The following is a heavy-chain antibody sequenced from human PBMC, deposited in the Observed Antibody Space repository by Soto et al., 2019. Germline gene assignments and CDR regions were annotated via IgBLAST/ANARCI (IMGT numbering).Heavy chain of an antibody. Sequence: ASVKVSCKTSGYTFTGYYLNWVRQAPGRGLEWVGWINPKTGDTNNAQKFQGRVTMTSDTSISTGYMELSGLKSDDTAVYYCVTGDHLVRWGQGTRVTVSS. CDR2: INPKTGDT. D-gene: IGHD6-6*01. CDR1: GYTFTGYY. CDR3: VTGDHLVR. V-gene: IGHV1-2*02. J-gene: IGHJ4*02.